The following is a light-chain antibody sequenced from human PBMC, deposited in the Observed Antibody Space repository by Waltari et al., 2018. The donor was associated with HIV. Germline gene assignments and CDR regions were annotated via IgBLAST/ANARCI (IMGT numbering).Light chain of an antibody. CDR1: SSDLGGYNY. CDR3: PPYGGTNDWW. Sequence: QSALTQPPSASGSPGQSVAISCTGTSSDLGGYNYVSWYQQHPGKAPKLMLFEDTTRPPGVPVRFSAPKPATPASRPASGPQAEEEAVYSCPPYGGTNDWWFGGGTKWT. CDR2: EDT. J-gene: IGLJ3*02. V-gene: IGLV2-8*01.